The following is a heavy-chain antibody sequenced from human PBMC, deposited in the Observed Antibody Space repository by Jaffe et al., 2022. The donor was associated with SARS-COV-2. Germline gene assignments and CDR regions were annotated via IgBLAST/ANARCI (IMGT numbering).Heavy chain of an antibody. D-gene: IGHD1-7*01. J-gene: IGHJ4*02. V-gene: IGHV3-49*04. Sequence: EVQLVESGGGLVQPGRSLRLSCTASGFTFGDYAMSWVRQAPGKGLEWVGFIRSKAYGGTTEYAASVKGRFTISRDDSKSIAYLQMNSLKTEDTAVYYCTREITYNWNYTPIDYWGQGTLVTVSS. CDR2: IRSKAYGGTT. CDR1: GFTFGDYA. CDR3: TREITYNWNYTPIDY.